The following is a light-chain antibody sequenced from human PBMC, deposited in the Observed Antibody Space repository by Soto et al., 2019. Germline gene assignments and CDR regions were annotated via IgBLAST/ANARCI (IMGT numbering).Light chain of an antibody. J-gene: IGKJ5*01. V-gene: IGKV1-33*01. Sequence: DIKITQSPSSLSASVGVRVIITCQEGQELSNYFNWYQQKLGKAPRLLIYDASNLETGVPSKFSGSGAVTYFSFTISSLQHEYFATSCCQRYGNLIPFGQGTRREVK. CDR3: QRYGNLIP. CDR1: QELSNY. CDR2: DAS.